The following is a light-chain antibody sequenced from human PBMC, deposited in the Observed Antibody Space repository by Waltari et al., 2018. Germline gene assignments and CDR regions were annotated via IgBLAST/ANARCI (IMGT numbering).Light chain of an antibody. V-gene: IGKV3-11*01. Sequence: DILLTQSPAILSFSPRERASLSCRASQSVTNYLAWDQQKPGQAPSLLIDDPSNRATGIPARFSGSAFGTDFTLTISSLEPEDFAVYYCQQRRDWPLTFGGGTKVEIK. J-gene: IGKJ4*01. CDR2: DPS. CDR1: QSVTNY. CDR3: QQRRDWPLT.